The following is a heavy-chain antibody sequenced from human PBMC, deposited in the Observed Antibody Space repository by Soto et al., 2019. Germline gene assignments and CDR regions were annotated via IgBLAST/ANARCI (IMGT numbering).Heavy chain of an antibody. CDR2: ISAYNGNT. CDR1: GYTFTSYG. J-gene: IGHJ4*02. D-gene: IGHD3-22*01. Sequence: ASVKVSCKASGYTFTSYGISWVRQAPGQGLEWMGWISAYNGNTNYAQKLQGRVTMTTDTSTSTAYMELRSLRSDDTAVYYCARDWSLYYYDSSGSDFDYWGQGTLVTVSS. CDR3: ARDWSLYYYDSSGSDFDY. V-gene: IGHV1-18*01.